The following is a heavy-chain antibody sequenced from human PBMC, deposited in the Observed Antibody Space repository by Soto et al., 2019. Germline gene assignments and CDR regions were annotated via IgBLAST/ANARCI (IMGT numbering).Heavy chain of an antibody. V-gene: IGHV6-1*01. J-gene: IGHJ4*02. CDR2: TYYRSKWYY. CDR3: ANDPGYSLDY. CDR1: GDSVSIYSGA. D-gene: IGHD5-12*01. Sequence: SQTLSLTFVISGDSVSIYSGAGNWIRQSPSRGLEWLGRTYYRSKWYYDYAESVKSRIIISVDTSKNQFSLQLNSVTPEDAAVYYGANDPGYSLDYWGQGTQVTVSS.